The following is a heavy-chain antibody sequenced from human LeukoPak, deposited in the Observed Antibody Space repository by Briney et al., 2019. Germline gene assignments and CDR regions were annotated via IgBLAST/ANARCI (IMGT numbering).Heavy chain of an antibody. CDR1: GFTFSSYA. D-gene: IGHD6-6*01. V-gene: IGHV3-23*01. J-gene: IGHJ3*02. CDR3: AMSYSSSSVVAFDI. Sequence: PGGSLRLSCAASGFTFSSYAMSWVRQAPGKGLEWVSAISGSGGSKFYVDSVKGRFTISRDNSKNTLYLQMNSLRAEDTAVYYCAMSYSSSSVVAFDIWGQGTMVTVSS. CDR2: ISGSGGSK.